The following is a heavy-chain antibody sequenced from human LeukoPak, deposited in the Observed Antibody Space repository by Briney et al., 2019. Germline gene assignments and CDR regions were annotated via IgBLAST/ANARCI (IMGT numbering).Heavy chain of an antibody. V-gene: IGHV4-30-4*08. CDR1: GGSISSGDYY. Sequence: SQTLSLTCTVSGGSISSGDYYWSWIRQPPGKGLEWIGYIYYSGSTYYNPSLKSRVTISVDTSKNQFSLKLSSVTAADTAVYYCARESDCYDSSDTRDYWGQGTLVTVSS. D-gene: IGHD3-22*01. CDR3: ARESDCYDSSDTRDY. J-gene: IGHJ4*02. CDR2: IYYSGST.